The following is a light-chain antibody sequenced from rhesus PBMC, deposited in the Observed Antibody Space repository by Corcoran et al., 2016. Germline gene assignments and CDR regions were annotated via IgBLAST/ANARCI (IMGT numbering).Light chain of an antibody. CDR1: ALPNQY. V-gene: IGLV3-22*01. CDR2: KDS. Sequence: SYELTQPPSVSVSPGQTARITCSGDALPNQYAYWYQQKPGQAPVLVIYKDSERPSGIPERFSGSSSGTTVTLTISGVQAEDEADYDCQSADSSATYVFGTGTKVTVL. CDR3: QSADSSATYV. J-gene: IGLJ1*01.